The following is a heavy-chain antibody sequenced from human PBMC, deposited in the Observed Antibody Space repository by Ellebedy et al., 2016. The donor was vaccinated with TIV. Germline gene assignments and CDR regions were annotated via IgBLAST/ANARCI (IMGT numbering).Heavy chain of an antibody. D-gene: IGHD5-18*01. Sequence: ASVKVSXXVSGYTLTELSMYWVRQAPGKGLEWMGGFDPEDGETIYAQKFQGRLTMTEDTSTDTAYMELSSLRSEDTAVYYCARVQLWPPSYFDYWGQGTLVTVSS. J-gene: IGHJ4*02. CDR2: FDPEDGET. CDR3: ARVQLWPPSYFDY. CDR1: GYTLTELS. V-gene: IGHV1-24*01.